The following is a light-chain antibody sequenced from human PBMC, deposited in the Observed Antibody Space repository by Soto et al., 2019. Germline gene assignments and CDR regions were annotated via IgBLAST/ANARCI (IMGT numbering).Light chain of an antibody. V-gene: IGKV2-28*01. CDR3: MQALQTPVT. J-gene: IGKJ5*01. CDR1: QSLLHSNVYNY. Sequence: DIVMTQSPLSLPVTPGEPASISCRSSQSLLHSNVYNYLDWYLQKPGQSPQLLIYWGSNRASGVPDRVSGSGSGTDFTLKISRVEAEDVGVYYCMQALQTPVTFGQGTRLEIK. CDR2: WGS.